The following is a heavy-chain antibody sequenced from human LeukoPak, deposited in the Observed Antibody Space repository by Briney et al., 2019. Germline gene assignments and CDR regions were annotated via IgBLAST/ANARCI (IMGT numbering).Heavy chain of an antibody. CDR1: GFTFSSYA. J-gene: IGHJ4*02. CDR3: ARVPFDY. Sequence: PGGSLTLSCAASGFTFSSYAMHWVRQAPGKGLEWVAVISYDGSNKYYADSVKGRFTISRDNSKNTLYLQMNSLRAEDTAVYYCARVPFDYWGQGTLVTVSS. V-gene: IGHV3-30-3*01. CDR2: ISYDGSNK.